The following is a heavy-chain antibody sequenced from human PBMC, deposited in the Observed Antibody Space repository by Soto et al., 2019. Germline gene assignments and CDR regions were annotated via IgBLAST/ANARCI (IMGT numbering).Heavy chain of an antibody. CDR1: GGTFSSYA. V-gene: IGHV1-69*12. D-gene: IGHD1-26*01. CDR2: IIPIFGTA. CDR3: ARVIVGATADDAFDI. Sequence: QVQLVQSGAEVKKPGSSVKVSCKASGGTFSSYAISWVRQAPGEGLEWMGGIIPIFGTANYAQKFQGRVTITADVSTITAYMELSSLRSEDTAVYYCARVIVGATADDAFDIWGQGTMVTVSS. J-gene: IGHJ3*02.